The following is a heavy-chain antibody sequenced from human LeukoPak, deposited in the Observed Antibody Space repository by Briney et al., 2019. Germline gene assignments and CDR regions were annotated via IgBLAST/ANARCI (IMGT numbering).Heavy chain of an antibody. D-gene: IGHD6-13*01. Sequence: SETLSLTCAVYGGSFSGYYWSWIRQPPGKGLEWTGEINHSGSTNYNPSLKSRVTISVDTSKNQFSLKLSSVTAADTAVYYCARDSGYSSSSGPYYYYYGMDVWGQGTTVTVSS. V-gene: IGHV4-34*01. J-gene: IGHJ6*02. CDR2: INHSGST. CDR3: ARDSGYSSSSGPYYYYYGMDV. CDR1: GGSFSGYY.